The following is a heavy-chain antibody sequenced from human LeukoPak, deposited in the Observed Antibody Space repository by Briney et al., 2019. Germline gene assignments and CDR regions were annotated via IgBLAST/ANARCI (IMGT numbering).Heavy chain of an antibody. Sequence: GGSLRLSCAASGFTFSSYAVSWVRQAPGKGLEWVSSITSSSSYTFYADSVKGRFTISRDNAKNSLYLQMNSLRAEDTAIYYCARDPYNGNYGDSYYYYMDVWGKGTTVTISS. CDR3: ARDPYNGNYGDSYYYYMDV. D-gene: IGHD1-26*01. CDR2: ITSSSSYT. J-gene: IGHJ6*03. CDR1: GFTFSSYA. V-gene: IGHV3-21*01.